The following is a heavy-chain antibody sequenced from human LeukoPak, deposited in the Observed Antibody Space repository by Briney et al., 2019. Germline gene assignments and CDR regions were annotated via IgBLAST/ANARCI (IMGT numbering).Heavy chain of an antibody. CDR2: ISSSSSYI. Sequence: GGSLRLSCAASGFTFSSYSMNWVRQAPGKGLEWVSSISSSSSYIYYADSVKGRFTISRDNSKNTLYLQMNSLRAEDTAVYYCASPTYGDYGDYYYYGMDVWGQGTTVTVSS. V-gene: IGHV3-21*04. CDR3: ASPTYGDYGDYYYYGMDV. J-gene: IGHJ6*02. D-gene: IGHD4-17*01. CDR1: GFTFSSYS.